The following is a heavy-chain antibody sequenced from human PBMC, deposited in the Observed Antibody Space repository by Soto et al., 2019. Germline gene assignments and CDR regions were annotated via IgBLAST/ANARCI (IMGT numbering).Heavy chain of an antibody. CDR2: IYWDDDK. Sequence: QITLKESGPTLVKPTQTLTLTCTFSGFSLSTSGLAVAWIRQPPGKALECLALIYWDDDKRYSPSLQSRLTITKDTSKNQVVLAMTNMDPVDTATYYCAHRERSGYLNYWSQGTLVTVSS. J-gene: IGHJ4*02. V-gene: IGHV2-5*02. CDR3: AHRERSGYLNY. D-gene: IGHD3-22*01. CDR1: GFSLSTSGLA.